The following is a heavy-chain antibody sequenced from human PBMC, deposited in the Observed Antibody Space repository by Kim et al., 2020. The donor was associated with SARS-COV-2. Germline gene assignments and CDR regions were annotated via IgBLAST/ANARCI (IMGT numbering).Heavy chain of an antibody. Sequence: NPSLKSRVTISVDTSKNQFSLKLSSVTAADTAVYYCARTGSSWPSGGFDYWGQGTLVTVSS. V-gene: IGHV4-31*02. D-gene: IGHD6-13*01. J-gene: IGHJ4*02. CDR3: ARTGSSWPSGGFDY.